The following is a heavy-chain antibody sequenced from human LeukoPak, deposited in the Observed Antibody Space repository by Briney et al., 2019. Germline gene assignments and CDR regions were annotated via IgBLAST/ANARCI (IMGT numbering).Heavy chain of an antibody. V-gene: IGHV1-46*01. Sequence: ASVKVSCKASGYTFTSYYMHWVRQAPGQGLEWMGIINPSGGSTSYAQKFQGRVTMTRDTSTSTAYMELRSLRSDDTAVYYCARDRVPGYSSGWYAASDYWGQGTLVTVSS. CDR1: GYTFTSYY. D-gene: IGHD6-19*01. J-gene: IGHJ4*02. CDR3: ARDRVPGYSSGWYAASDY. CDR2: INPSGGST.